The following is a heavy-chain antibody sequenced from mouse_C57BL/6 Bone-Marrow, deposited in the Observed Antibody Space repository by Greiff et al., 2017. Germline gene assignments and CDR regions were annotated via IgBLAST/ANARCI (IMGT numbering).Heavy chain of an antibody. CDR3: AISILLQRLFAY. Sequence: QVQLQQPGADLVKPGASVKVSCKASGYTFTSYWMHWVKQRPGQGLEWIGRINPSDSDTNYNEKFKGKATLTVDKSSSTAYMQLSSLTSEDSAVFYCAISILLQRLFAYWGQGTLVTVSA. J-gene: IGHJ3*01. CDR1: GYTFTSYW. D-gene: IGHD1-1*01. V-gene: IGHV1-74*01. CDR2: INPSDSDT.